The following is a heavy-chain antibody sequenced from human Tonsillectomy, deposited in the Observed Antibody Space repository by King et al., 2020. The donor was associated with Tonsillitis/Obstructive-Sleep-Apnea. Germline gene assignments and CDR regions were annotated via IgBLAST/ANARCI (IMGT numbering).Heavy chain of an antibody. CDR3: ARGMLYSGGWTRGAFDI. D-gene: IGHD6-19*01. CDR1: GYTFTGYY. V-gene: IGHV1-2*04. CDR2: INPNSGGT. J-gene: IGHJ3*02. Sequence: QLVQSGAEVKKPGASVKVSCKASGYTFTGYYMHWVRQAPGQGLEWMGWINPNSGGTNYAQKFQGWVTMTRDTSISTAYMELSRLRSDDTAVYYCARGMLYSGGWTRGAFDIWGQGTMVTVSS.